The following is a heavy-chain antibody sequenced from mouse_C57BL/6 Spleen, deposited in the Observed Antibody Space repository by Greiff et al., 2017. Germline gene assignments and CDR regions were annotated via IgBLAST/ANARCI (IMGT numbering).Heavy chain of an antibody. CDR2: INPSSGYT. V-gene: IGHV1-7*01. J-gene: IGHJ1*03. CDR3: ERMKDWYFDV. Sequence: QVQLQESGAELAKPGASVKLSCKASGYTFTSYWMHWVNQRPGQGLEWIGYINPSSGYTKYNQKFKDKATLTADKSSSTAYMQLSSLTYEDSAVEYCERMKDWYFDVWGTGTTVTVSS. CDR1: GYTFTSYW.